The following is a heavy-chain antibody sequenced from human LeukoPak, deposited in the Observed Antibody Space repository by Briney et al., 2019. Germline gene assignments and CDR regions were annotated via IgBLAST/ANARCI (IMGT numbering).Heavy chain of an antibody. V-gene: IGHV3-30*18. D-gene: IGHD3-10*01. J-gene: IGHJ4*02. CDR1: GFTFSSYG. Sequence: GGSLRLSCAASGFTFSSYGMHWVRQAPGKGLEWVAVISYDGSNKYYADYVKGRFTISRDNSKNTLYLQMNSLRAEDTAVYYCAKDRENIWFGELSGEFDYWGQGTLVTVSS. CDR2: ISYDGSNK. CDR3: AKDRENIWFGELSGEFDY.